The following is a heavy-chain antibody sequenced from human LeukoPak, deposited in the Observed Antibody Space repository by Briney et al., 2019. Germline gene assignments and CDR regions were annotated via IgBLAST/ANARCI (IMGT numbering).Heavy chain of an antibody. J-gene: IGHJ4*02. CDR1: GFTFSSYG. CDR3: AKGGSSSWSVDY. CDR2: IRYDGSNK. V-gene: IGHV3-30*02. Sequence: GSLRLSCAASGFTFSSYGMPWVRQGPGKGLEWVAFIRYDGSNKYYADSVKGRFTISRDNSKNTLYLQMNSLRAEDTAVYYCAKGGSSSWSVDYWGQGTLVTVSS. D-gene: IGHD6-13*01.